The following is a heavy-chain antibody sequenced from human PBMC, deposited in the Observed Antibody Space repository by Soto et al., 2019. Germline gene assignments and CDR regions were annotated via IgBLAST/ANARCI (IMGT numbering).Heavy chain of an antibody. Sequence: LRLSCAASGFTFSSYSKNWVRQAPGKGLEWVSSISSSSSYIYYADSVKGLFTISRDNAKNSLYLQMNSLRAEDTAVYYCERGGYSSIHFQHWGQGTLVTVSS. D-gene: IGHD5-12*01. CDR1: GFTFSSYS. CDR3: ERGGYSSIHFQH. J-gene: IGHJ1*01. V-gene: IGHV3-21*01. CDR2: ISSSSSYI.